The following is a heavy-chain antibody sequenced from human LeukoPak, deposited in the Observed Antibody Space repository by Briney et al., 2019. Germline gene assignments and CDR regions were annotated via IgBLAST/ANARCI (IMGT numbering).Heavy chain of an antibody. D-gene: IGHD6-13*01. CDR3: ARGTSTAPGIDY. CDR1: GFDFATYW. J-gene: IGHJ4*02. CDR2: INSDGSGA. Sequence: GGSLRLSCAASGFDFATYWMFWVRQAPGKGLVWVAQINSDGSGATYGDSAQGRFSISRDNAKNTLFLYMSGLRAEDTAVYYCARGTSTAPGIDYWGQGTLVAVSS. V-gene: IGHV3-74*01.